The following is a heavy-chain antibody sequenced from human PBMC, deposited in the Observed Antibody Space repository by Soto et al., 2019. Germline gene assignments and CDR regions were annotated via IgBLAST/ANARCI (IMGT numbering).Heavy chain of an antibody. CDR1: GYTFTSYY. V-gene: IGHV1-69*13. CDR2: IIPIFGTA. D-gene: IGHD6-19*01. Sequence: GASVKVSCKASGYTFTSYYMHWVRQAPGQGLEWMGGIIPIFGTANYAQKFQGRVTITADESTSTAYMELSSLRSEDTAVYYCAREASSGRTGPPHFHYWGQGTLVTVSS. J-gene: IGHJ4*02. CDR3: AREASSGRTGPPHFHY.